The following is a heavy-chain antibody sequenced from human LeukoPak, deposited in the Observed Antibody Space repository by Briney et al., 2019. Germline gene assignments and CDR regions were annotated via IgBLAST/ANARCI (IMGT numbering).Heavy chain of an antibody. CDR3: AEGLGMDV. V-gene: IGHV3-30*18. J-gene: IGHJ6*02. Sequence: GGSLRLSCAASGFTFSSYGMHWVRQAPGKGLEWVAVISCDGSNKYYADSVKGRFTISRDNSKNTLYLQMNSLRAEDTAVYYCAEGLGMDVWGQGTTVTVSS. CDR2: ISCDGSNK. CDR1: GFTFSSYG.